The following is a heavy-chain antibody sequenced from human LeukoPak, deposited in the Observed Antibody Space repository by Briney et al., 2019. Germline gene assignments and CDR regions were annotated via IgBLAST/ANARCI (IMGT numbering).Heavy chain of an antibody. CDR2: IYYSGTT. J-gene: IGHJ3*02. V-gene: IGHV4-31*03. CDR3: ARNGYCSGGSCYSNNASDI. D-gene: IGHD2-15*01. Sequence: SETLSLTCTVSGGSISSGDSYWSWIRQLPGKGLEWIGYIYYSGTTYYNPSLKSRLTISVDTSKNQFSLKLSSVTAADTAVYYCARNGYCSGGSCYSNNASDIWGQGTMVTVSS. CDR1: GGSISSGDSY.